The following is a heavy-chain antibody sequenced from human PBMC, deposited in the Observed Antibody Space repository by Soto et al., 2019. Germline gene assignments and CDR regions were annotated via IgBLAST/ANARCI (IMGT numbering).Heavy chain of an antibody. CDR3: ARVGGRNYFDY. CDR1: GGSISSYY. CDR2: IYYSGST. V-gene: IGHV4-59*01. D-gene: IGHD2-15*01. Sequence: QVQLQESGPGLVKPSETLSLTCTVSGGSISSYYWSWIRQPPGKGLEWIGYIYYSGSTNYNPSLKSGVTRSVDTSKNQFSLKLSSVTAADRAVYYWARVGGRNYFDYWGQGTLVTVSS. J-gene: IGHJ4*02.